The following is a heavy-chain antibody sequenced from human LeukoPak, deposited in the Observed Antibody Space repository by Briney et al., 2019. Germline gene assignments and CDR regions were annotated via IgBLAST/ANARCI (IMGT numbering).Heavy chain of an antibody. CDR2: IYYSGST. CDR1: GGSISSYY. V-gene: IGHV4-59*08. Sequence: SETLSLTCTVSGGSISSYYWSWIRQPPGKGLEWIGYIYYSGSTNYNPSLKSRVTISVDTSKNQFSLKLSSVTAADTAVYYCARSEGLGGSQRPYGMDVWGQGTTVTVSS. CDR3: ARSEGLGGSQRPYGMDV. J-gene: IGHJ6*02. D-gene: IGHD3-10*01.